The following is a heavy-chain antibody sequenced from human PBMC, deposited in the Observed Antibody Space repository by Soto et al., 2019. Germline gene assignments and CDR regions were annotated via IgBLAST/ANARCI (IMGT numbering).Heavy chain of an antibody. V-gene: IGHV1-69*12. J-gene: IGHJ6*02. CDR2: IMHIFGTA. D-gene: IGHD5-12*01. CDR1: GGTFSSYA. CDR3: ARVDTYKGDLVATPEPAAYYSYGMDV. Sequence: QVQLVQSGAEVKKPGSSVKVSCKASGGTFSSYAISWVRQAPGQGLEWMGGIMHIFGTANSAQKFKGRVTRTAEESTSTGYTERSRLRTEDTAVYYCARVDTYKGDLVATPEPAAYYSYGMDVWGQGTTVTVSS.